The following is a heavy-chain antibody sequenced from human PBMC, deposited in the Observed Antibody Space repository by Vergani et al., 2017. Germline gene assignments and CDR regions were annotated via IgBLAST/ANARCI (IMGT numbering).Heavy chain of an antibody. V-gene: IGHV3-48*03. D-gene: IGHD6-6*01. CDR3: AKDRSSVPEGACSY. CDR2: ISSSGSTI. J-gene: IGHJ4*02. Sequence: EVQLVESGGGLVQPGGSLRLSCAASGFTFSSYEMNWVRQAPGKGLEWVSYISSSGSTIYYADSVKGRFTISRDNAKNSLYLQMNSLRAEDTAVYYCAKDRSSVPEGACSYWGQGTLVTVSS. CDR1: GFTFSSYE.